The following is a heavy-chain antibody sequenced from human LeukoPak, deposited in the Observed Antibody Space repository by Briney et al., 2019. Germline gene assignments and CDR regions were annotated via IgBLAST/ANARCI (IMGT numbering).Heavy chain of an antibody. D-gene: IGHD3-3*01. CDR1: GGSISSGGYY. Sequence: SQTLSLTCTVSGGSISSGGYYWSWIRQHPGKGLEWIGYIYYSGSTYYKTSLKSRVTISVDTSKNQFSLKLSSVTAADTAVYYCARGNYDFWSGTTNYYFDYWGQGTLVTVSS. J-gene: IGHJ4*02. V-gene: IGHV4-31*03. CDR2: IYYSGST. CDR3: ARGNYDFWSGTTNYYFDY.